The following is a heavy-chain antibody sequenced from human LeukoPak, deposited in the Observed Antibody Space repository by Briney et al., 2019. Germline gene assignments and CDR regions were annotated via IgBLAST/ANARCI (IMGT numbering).Heavy chain of an antibody. J-gene: IGHJ6*02. V-gene: IGHV4-34*01. D-gene: IGHD4-17*01. CDR1: GGSFSGYY. CDR2: INHSGST. CDR3: ARAVGGDRYFYYYYGMDV. Sequence: SETLSLTCAVYGGSFSGYYWSWIRQPPGKGLEWIGEINHSGSTNYNPSLKSRVTISVDTSKNQFSLKLSSVTAADTAVYYCARAVGGDRYFYYYYGMDVWGQGTTVTVSS.